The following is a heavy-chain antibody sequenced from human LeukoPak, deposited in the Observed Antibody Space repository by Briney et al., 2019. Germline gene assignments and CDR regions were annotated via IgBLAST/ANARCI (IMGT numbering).Heavy chain of an antibody. CDR1: GFTFSSYA. CDR3: VSSIMITFGGVIANDY. V-gene: IGHV3-64D*09. J-gene: IGHJ4*02. D-gene: IGHD3-16*02. CDR2: ISSNGGST. Sequence: PGGSLRLSCSASGFTFSSYAMHWVRQAPGKGLEYVSAISSNGGSTYYADSVKGRFTISRDNSKNTLYLQMSSLRAEDTAVYYCVSSIMITFGGVIANDYWGRGTLVTVSS.